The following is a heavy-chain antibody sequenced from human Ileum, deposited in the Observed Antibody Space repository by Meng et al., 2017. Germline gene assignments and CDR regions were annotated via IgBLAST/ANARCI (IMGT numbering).Heavy chain of an antibody. CDR1: GFTFVSYA. D-gene: IGHD3-10*01. Sequence: QVQLVQSGAEVKKPGASVKVSCKASGFTFVSYAIYWVRQAPGQGLEWMGWINAGNGNTKYSQKFQGRVTITRDTSASAVYMELSNLKFEDTAVYYCARDMPYSSGSFDYWGQGTLVTVSS. J-gene: IGHJ4*02. V-gene: IGHV1-3*01. CDR2: INAGNGNT. CDR3: ARDMPYSSGSFDY.